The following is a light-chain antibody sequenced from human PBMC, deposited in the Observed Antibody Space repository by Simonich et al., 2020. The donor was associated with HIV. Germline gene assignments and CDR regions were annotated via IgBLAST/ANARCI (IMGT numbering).Light chain of an antibody. CDR1: QSISPW. CDR3: QQYKTNLS. J-gene: IGKJ4*01. CDR2: KAS. Sequence: DIQMTQSPSTLSASVGDRVTITCRASQSISPWLAWYQQKPGKAPKLLIYKASSLESGVPSRFSGSGSGTEFTLTITSLQPDDFATYYCQQYKTNLSFGGGTKVDIK. V-gene: IGKV1-5*03.